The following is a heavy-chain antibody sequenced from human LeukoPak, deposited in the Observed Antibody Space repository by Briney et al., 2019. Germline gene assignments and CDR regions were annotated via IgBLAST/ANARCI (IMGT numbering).Heavy chain of an antibody. D-gene: IGHD5-18*01. V-gene: IGHV3-64*01. CDR2: ISSNGGST. CDR3: ARDRVDTAPPGRFDY. CDR1: GSTFSSYA. J-gene: IGHJ4*02. Sequence: GGSLRLSCAASGSTFSSYAMHWVRQAPGKGLEYVSAISSNGGSTYYANSVKGRFTISRDNSKNTLYLQMNSLRAEDTAVYYCARDRVDTAPPGRFDYWGQGTLVTVSS.